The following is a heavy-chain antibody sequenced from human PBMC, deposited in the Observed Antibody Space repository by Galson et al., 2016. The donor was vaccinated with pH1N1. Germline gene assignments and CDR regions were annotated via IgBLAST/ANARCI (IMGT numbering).Heavy chain of an antibody. CDR2: ISGDSTRI. Sequence: SLRLSCAASTFTFSRHGMNWVRQAPGKGLEWISYISGDSTRIFYADSVKGRFTISRDNAKNSLYLHMNSLRVEDTAVYYCVRNDYESWSGYDAFDIWGPGTMVTVSS. J-gene: IGHJ3*02. V-gene: IGHV3-48*04. CDR1: TFTFSRHG. CDR3: VRNDYESWSGYDAFDI. D-gene: IGHD3-3*01.